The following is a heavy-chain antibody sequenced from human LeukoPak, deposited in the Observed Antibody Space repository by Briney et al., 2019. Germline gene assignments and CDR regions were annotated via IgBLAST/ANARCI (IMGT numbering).Heavy chain of an antibody. CDR3: ARDRGVGVRRVIITSFDY. CDR2: IYYSGSI. D-gene: IGHD3-10*01. CDR1: GGSISSGSYY. J-gene: IGHJ4*02. Sequence: SETLSLTCSVSGGSISSGSYYWGWIRQPPGKGLEWIGSIYYSGSIYYNPSLKSRVTISVDTSKNQFSLRLTSVTAADTAVYYCARDRGVGVRRVIITSFDYWGQGALVSVSS. V-gene: IGHV4-39*02.